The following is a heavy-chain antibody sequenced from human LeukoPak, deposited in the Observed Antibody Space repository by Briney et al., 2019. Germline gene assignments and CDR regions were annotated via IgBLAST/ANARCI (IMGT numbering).Heavy chain of an antibody. D-gene: IGHD2-21*01. Sequence: SETLSLTCTVFGGSISGYYWSWIRQPPRKGLEWIGYIYTSGRTNYSPSLESRVTMSVDASKNQFSLKLTSVTAADTGVYYCARVPDFIARPCDSWGPGTLVTVSS. CDR3: ARVPDFIARPCDS. CDR1: GGSISGYY. J-gene: IGHJ4*02. V-gene: IGHV4-4*09. CDR2: IYTSGRT.